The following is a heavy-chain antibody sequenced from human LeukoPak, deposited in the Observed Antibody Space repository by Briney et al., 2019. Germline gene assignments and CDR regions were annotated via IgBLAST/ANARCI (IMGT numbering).Heavy chain of an antibody. D-gene: IGHD6-19*01. Sequence: GSSVKVSCKASGGTFSSYAISWVRQAPRQGLEWMGRIIPIFGIANYAQKFQGRVTITADKSTSTAYMELSSLRSEDTAVYYCAREYSSGWYWFDPWGQGTLVTVSS. J-gene: IGHJ5*02. CDR2: IIPIFGIA. CDR3: AREYSSGWYWFDP. V-gene: IGHV1-69*04. CDR1: GGTFSSYA.